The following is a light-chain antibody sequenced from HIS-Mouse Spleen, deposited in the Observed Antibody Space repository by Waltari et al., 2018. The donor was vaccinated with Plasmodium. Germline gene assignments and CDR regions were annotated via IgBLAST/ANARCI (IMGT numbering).Light chain of an antibody. CDR3: QQYNNWSFT. CDR1: QIVSSN. CDR2: GAS. J-gene: IGKJ3*01. Sequence: EIVMPQSPATLSVSPGGRATLSCRASQIVSSNLAWYQQKPGQAPRLLIYGASTRATGIPARFSGSGSGTEFTLTISSLQSEDFAVYYCQQYNNWSFTFGPGTKVDIK. V-gene: IGKV3-15*01.